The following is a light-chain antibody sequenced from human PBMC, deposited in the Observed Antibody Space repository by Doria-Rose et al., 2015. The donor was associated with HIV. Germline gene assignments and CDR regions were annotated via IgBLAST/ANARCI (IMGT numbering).Light chain of an antibody. J-gene: IGKJ4*01. CDR2: AAS. CDR3: QNYNSAPLT. V-gene: IGKV1-27*01. CDR1: QGISNF. Sequence: IQLTQSPSSLSASVGDRVTITCRASQGISNFLAWYQQKPGRVPKLLIYAASTLQSGVPSRFSGSGSGTDFSLTISTLQPEDVAIYYCQNYNSAPLTFGGGSKVEIK.